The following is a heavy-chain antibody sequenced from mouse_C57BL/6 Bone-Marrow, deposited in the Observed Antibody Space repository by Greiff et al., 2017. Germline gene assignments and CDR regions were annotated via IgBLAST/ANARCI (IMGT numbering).Heavy chain of an antibody. CDR2: IYPRSGNT. J-gene: IGHJ2*01. CDR3: AREDYYGSRRDFDY. V-gene: IGHV1-81*01. CDR1: GYTFTSYG. D-gene: IGHD1-1*01. Sequence: QVQLQQSGAELARPGASVKLSCKASGYTFTSYGISWVKQRTGQGLEWIGEIYPRSGNTYYNEKFKGKATLTADKSSSTAYTELRSLTSEDSAVYFCAREDYYGSRRDFDYWGQGTTLTVSS.